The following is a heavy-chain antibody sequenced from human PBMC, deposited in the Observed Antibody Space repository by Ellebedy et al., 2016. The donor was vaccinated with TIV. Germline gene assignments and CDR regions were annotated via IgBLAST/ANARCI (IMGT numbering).Heavy chain of an antibody. CDR1: GYTFTSYG. Sequence: ASVKVSCKASGYTFTSYGISWVRQAPGQGLEWMGWISTYNGNTNYAQKLQGRVTMTTDTSTSTAYMELRSLRSDDTAVYYCARAQITMVRGIKGYYYYGMDVWGPGTTVTVSS. CDR3: ARAQITMVRGIKGYYYYGMDV. V-gene: IGHV1-18*01. J-gene: IGHJ6*02. CDR2: ISTYNGNT. D-gene: IGHD3-10*01.